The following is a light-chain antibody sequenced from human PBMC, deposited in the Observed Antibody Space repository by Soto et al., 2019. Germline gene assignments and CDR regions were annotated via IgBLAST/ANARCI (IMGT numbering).Light chain of an antibody. V-gene: IGLV2-8*01. J-gene: IGLJ2*01. CDR3: CSYAGTNYRVV. Sequence: QSALTQPPSASGSPGQSVTISCTGTSSDVGGYNYVSWYQQHPDKAPKLMIDEVSKRHSGFPDHFSGSKSGNTASLTVCGLQAEDEGDYYCCSYAGTNYRVVCGVGTQLTVL. CDR2: EVS. CDR1: SSDVGGYNY.